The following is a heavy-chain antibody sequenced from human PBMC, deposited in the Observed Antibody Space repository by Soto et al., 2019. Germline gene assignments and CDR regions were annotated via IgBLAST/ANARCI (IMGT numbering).Heavy chain of an antibody. D-gene: IGHD3-10*01. CDR3: ARCLGGSGSYDYYYYGMDV. J-gene: IGHJ6*02. Sequence: GGSLRLSCAAAGFTFSTFSVNWVRQAPGKGLEWISYISFSSTTIYHADSVKGRFTISRDNAKNSLYLQMNSLRDEDTAVYYCARCLGGSGSYDYYYYGMDVWGQGTTVTVSS. CDR2: ISFSSTTI. CDR1: GFTFSTFS. V-gene: IGHV3-48*02.